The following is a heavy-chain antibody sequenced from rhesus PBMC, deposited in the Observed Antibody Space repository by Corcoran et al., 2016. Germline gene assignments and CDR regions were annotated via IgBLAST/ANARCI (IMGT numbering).Heavy chain of an antibody. V-gene: IGHV4-73*01. CDR1: GGSIRGYYY. J-gene: IGHJ4*01. CDR2: IDGKSTNT. Sequence: QVQLQQWGAGLVKPSETLSLTCAVYGGSIRGYYYWSWIRQPTGKGQECIGYIDGKSTNTNYNPSIKNRLTISKYTSKNQFSLKRSTVTAADTAVYYCARDSYSPFEYWGQGVLVTVSS. D-gene: IGHD5-12*01. CDR3: ARDSYSPFEY.